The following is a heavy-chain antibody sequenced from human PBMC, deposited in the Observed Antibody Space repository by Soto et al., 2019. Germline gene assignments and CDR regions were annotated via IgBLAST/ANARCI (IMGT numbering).Heavy chain of an antibody. Sequence: SETLSLTCAIYGGSFSGYYWSWLRQPPGKGLEWIGEINHSGSTNYNPSLKSRVTISVDTSKNQFSLKLSSVTAADTAVYYCARGRIQLWYPFDYWGQGTLVTVSS. CDR1: GGSFSGYY. CDR2: INHSGST. J-gene: IGHJ4*02. CDR3: ARGRIQLWYPFDY. V-gene: IGHV4-34*01. D-gene: IGHD5-18*01.